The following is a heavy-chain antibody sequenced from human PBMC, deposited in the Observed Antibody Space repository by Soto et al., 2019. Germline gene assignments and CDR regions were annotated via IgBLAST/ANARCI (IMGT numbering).Heavy chain of an antibody. V-gene: IGHV3-23*01. CDR2: ISGSGGST. CDR3: AKDKTYDFWSGSSRGMDV. J-gene: IGHJ6*02. Sequence: GGSLRLSCTASGFTFSNYAMSWVRQAPGKGLEWVSAISGSGGSTYYADSVKGRFTISRDNSKNTLYLQMNSLRAEDTAVYYCAKDKTYDFWSGSSRGMDVWGQGTTVTSP. D-gene: IGHD3-3*01. CDR1: GFTFSNYA.